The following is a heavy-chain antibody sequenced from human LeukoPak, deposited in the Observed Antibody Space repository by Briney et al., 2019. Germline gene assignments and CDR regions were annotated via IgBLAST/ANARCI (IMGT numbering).Heavy chain of an antibody. CDR1: GFIFSSYN. J-gene: IGHJ3*02. Sequence: GGSLRLSCAASGFIFSSYNMNWVRQAPGKGLEWVANIKQDGSEKYYVDSVKGRFTISRDNAKNSLYLQMNSLRAEDTAVYYCARDQRNGYNYGAFDIWGQGTMVTVSS. CDR3: ARDQRNGYNYGAFDI. D-gene: IGHD5-24*01. V-gene: IGHV3-7*01. CDR2: IKQDGSEK.